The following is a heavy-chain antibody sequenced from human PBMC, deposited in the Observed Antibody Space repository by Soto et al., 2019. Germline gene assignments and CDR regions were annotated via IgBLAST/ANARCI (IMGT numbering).Heavy chain of an antibody. V-gene: IGHV3-23*01. CDR3: AKRVADASYCLDC. D-gene: IGHD2-15*01. CDR2: ISGSGGST. J-gene: IGHJ4*02. CDR1: GFTFSSYA. Sequence: EVQLLESGGGLVQPGGSLRLSCAASGFTFSSYAMSWVRQAPGKGLEWVSAISGSGGSTYYADSVKGRFTISRDNSQNTLYLQMNSLRAEDTAVYYCAKRVADASYCLDCWGQGTLVTFSS.